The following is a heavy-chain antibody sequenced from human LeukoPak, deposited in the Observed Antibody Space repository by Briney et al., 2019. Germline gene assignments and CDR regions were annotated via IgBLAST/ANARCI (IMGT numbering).Heavy chain of an antibody. Sequence: GGSLRLSCAASGFTFSSYAMSWVRQAPGKGLEWVSRMFADGSGRNYADSVKGRFTISRDNTKNTLYLQMSSLRAEDTAVYYCVRGALRDGYNSDHWGQGTLVTVSS. CDR3: VRGALRDGYNSDH. CDR2: MFADGSGR. D-gene: IGHD5-24*01. CDR1: GFTFSSYA. V-gene: IGHV3-23*01. J-gene: IGHJ4*02.